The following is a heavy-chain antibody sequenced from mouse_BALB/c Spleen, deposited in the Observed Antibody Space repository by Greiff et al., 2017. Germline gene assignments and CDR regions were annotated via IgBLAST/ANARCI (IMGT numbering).Heavy chain of an antibody. D-gene: IGHD2-4*01. CDR1: GYTFTDYA. Sequence: VKLMESGAELVRPGVSVKISCKGSGYTFTDYAMHWVKQSHAKSLEWIGVISTYYGDASYNQKFKGKATMTVDKSSSTAYMELARLTSEDSAIYYCARGAMITSYAMDYWGQGTSVTVSS. J-gene: IGHJ4*01. CDR2: ISTYYGDA. CDR3: ARGAMITSYAMDY. V-gene: IGHV1S137*01.